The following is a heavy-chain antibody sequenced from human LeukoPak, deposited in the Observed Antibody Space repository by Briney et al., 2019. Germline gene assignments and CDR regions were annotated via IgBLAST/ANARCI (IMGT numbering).Heavy chain of an antibody. Sequence: GGSLRLSCAASGFTFSSYWMSWVRQAPGKGLEWVANVKQDGSEKYYVDSVKGRFTISRDNAKNSLYPQMNSLRAEDTAVYYCARVQGDGYNEYYYNYGMDVWGQGTTVTVSS. J-gene: IGHJ6*02. D-gene: IGHD5-24*01. CDR2: VKQDGSEK. V-gene: IGHV3-7*01. CDR1: GFTFSSYW. CDR3: ARVQGDGYNEYYYNYGMDV.